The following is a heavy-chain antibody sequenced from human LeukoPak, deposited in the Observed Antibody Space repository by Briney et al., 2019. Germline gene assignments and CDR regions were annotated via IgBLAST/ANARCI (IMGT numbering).Heavy chain of an antibody. V-gene: IGHV3-21*01. CDR3: AKGGGYFDWYLPN. J-gene: IGHJ4*02. Sequence: GGSLRLSCAASGFTFSSYSMNWVRQAPGKGLEWVSSISSSSSYIYYADSVKGRFTISRDNSKNTLYLQMNSLRAEDTAVYYCAKGGGYFDWYLPNWGQGTLVTVSS. D-gene: IGHD3-9*01. CDR2: ISSSSSYI. CDR1: GFTFSSYS.